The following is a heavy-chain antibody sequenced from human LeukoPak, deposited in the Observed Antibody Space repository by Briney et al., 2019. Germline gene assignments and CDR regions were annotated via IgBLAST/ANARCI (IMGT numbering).Heavy chain of an antibody. D-gene: IGHD2-2*03. J-gene: IGHJ4*01. CDR3: ARSGSTGYSLDY. V-gene: IGHV1-2*02. Sequence: APVKPCCKASGYSFTGYFIHWVRQAPGQGLEWMGCIDPNSGDTKNAQKFQGRVSMPRDTSTRTAYMELSRLRSDDTAVYFCARSGSTGYSLDYWGHGNLFTVSS. CDR1: GYSFTGYF. CDR2: IDPNSGDT.